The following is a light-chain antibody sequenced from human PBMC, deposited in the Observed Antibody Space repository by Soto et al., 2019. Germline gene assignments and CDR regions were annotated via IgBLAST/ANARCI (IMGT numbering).Light chain of an antibody. J-gene: IGKJ1*01. Sequence: DIQMTQSPSTVSASVGDRVTVTCRASQSISTWLAWYQQKPGKAPKLLIYKASSLQSGVPSRFSVSGSGTEFTLTISSLQPDDFATYYCQQYHTYPAWTFGQGTKVEV. CDR3: QQYHTYPAWT. V-gene: IGKV1-5*03. CDR1: QSISTW. CDR2: KAS.